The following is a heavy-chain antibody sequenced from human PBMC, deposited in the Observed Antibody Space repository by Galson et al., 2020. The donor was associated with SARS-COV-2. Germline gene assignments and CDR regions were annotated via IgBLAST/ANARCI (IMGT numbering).Heavy chain of an antibody. D-gene: IGHD3-3*01. Sequence: ETSETLSLTCAVYGGSFSGYYWSWIRQPPGKGLEWIGEINHSGSTNYNPSLKSRVTISVDTSKNQFSLKLSSVTAADTAVYYCARGGRFLEWLSSLVGGGMAVWGQGTTVTVSS. J-gene: IGHJ6*02. V-gene: IGHV4-34*01. CDR2: INHSGST. CDR3: ARGGRFLEWLSSLVGGGMAV. CDR1: GGSFSGYY.